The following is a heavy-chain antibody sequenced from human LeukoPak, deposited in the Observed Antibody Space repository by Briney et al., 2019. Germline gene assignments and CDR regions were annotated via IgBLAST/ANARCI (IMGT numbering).Heavy chain of an antibody. CDR2: VRYDGSDK. Sequence: GGSLRLSCAASGFSFRSYGMHWVRQAPGEGLEWAAFVRYDGSDKYYADSVKGRFTISRDNSKNTLYLQMSSLRAEDTAVYYCAKGSYSCTSSTCPQYYYYMDVWGKGTTVIVSS. D-gene: IGHD2/OR15-2a*01. V-gene: IGHV3-30*02. CDR1: GFSFRSYG. J-gene: IGHJ6*03. CDR3: AKGSYSCTSSTCPQYYYYMDV.